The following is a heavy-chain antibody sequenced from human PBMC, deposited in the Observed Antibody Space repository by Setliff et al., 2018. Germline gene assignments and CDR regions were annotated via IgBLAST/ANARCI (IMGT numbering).Heavy chain of an antibody. D-gene: IGHD3-22*01. CDR3: TRDSVRMIKGDDYYFMDV. J-gene: IGHJ6*03. CDR1: YFTVGEYA. CDR2: IRNLPYGGTA. Sequence: PGGSLRLSWIGSYFTVGEYAVSWVRQAPGKGLEWVGFIRNLPYGGTAEYAASVKGRFTISRDDSKNSVYLQMNHLKNEDTAVYYCTRDSVRMIKGDDYYFMDVWGRGTTVTVSS. V-gene: IGHV3-49*04.